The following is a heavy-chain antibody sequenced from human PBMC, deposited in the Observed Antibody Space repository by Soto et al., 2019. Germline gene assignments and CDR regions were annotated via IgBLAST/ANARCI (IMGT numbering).Heavy chain of an antibody. Sequence: QIQLLQSGAEVKKPGASVKVTCKASGYTFRNFGISWVRQAPGQGLEWMGWISAYNANANYAQKFQGSPTMTADTSTSTAYMELRSLRSDDTAVYYCARENSDFDYWGQGTLVTVSS. CDR3: ARENSDFDY. V-gene: IGHV1-18*01. D-gene: IGHD6-13*01. CDR2: ISAYNANA. CDR1: GYTFRNFG. J-gene: IGHJ4*02.